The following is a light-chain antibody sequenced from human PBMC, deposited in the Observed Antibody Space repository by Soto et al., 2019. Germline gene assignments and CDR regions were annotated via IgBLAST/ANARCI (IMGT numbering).Light chain of an antibody. Sequence: EIVMTQSPATLSVSPCERATLSCRASQSVTSNLAWYQQKPGQAPRLLIYGASTRATGIPARFSGSGSGTEFTLTISSLQSEDFAVYYCQQYNNWPYTFGQGTKLEIK. CDR3: QQYNNWPYT. J-gene: IGKJ2*01. CDR1: QSVTSN. V-gene: IGKV3-15*01. CDR2: GAS.